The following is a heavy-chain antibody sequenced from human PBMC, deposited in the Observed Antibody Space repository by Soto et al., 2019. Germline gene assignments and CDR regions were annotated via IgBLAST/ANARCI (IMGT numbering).Heavy chain of an antibody. CDR2: ISGSGGST. D-gene: IGHD3-10*01. J-gene: IGHJ4*02. CDR3: AKVAGVPTYYYGSGSYPKFYYFDY. Sequence: GGSLRLSCASSGFTFSSYAMSWVRQAPGKGLEWVSAISGSGGSTYYADSVKGRFTISRDNSKNTLYLQMNSLRAEDTAVYYCAKVAGVPTYYYGSGSYPKFYYFDYWGQGTLVTVSS. V-gene: IGHV3-23*01. CDR1: GFTFSSYA.